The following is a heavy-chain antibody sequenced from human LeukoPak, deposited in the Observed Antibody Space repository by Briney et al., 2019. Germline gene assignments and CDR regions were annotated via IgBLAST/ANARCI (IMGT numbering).Heavy chain of an antibody. J-gene: IGHJ4*02. D-gene: IGHD3-3*01. CDR2: IWYDGSNK. CDR3: AKALFGVVINYYFDY. Sequence: GGSLRLSCAASGFTFSSYGMHWVRQAPGKGLEWVAVIWYDGSNKYYADSVKGRFTISRDNAKNSLYLQMNSLRAEDTALYYCAKALFGVVINYYFDYWGQGTLVTVSS. V-gene: IGHV3-33*03. CDR1: GFTFSSYG.